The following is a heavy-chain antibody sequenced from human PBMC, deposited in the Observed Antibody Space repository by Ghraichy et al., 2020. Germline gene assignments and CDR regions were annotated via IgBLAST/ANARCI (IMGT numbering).Heavy chain of an antibody. D-gene: IGHD6-13*01. Sequence: ASVKVSCKASGYTFTSYGINWVRQAPGQGLEWMGWISARTGNTNYEQKVQGRVTMTTDTSTSTVYMELRSLRSDDTAVYYCARDAEIAAAGGGFDIWGQGRMVTVSS. CDR1: GYTFTSYG. CDR3: ARDAEIAAAGGGFDI. CDR2: ISARTGNT. V-gene: IGHV1-18*01. J-gene: IGHJ3*02.